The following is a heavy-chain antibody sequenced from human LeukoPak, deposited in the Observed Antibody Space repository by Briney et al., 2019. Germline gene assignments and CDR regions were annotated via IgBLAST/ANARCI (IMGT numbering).Heavy chain of an antibody. Sequence: GGSLRLSCAASGFTVSSNYMSWVRQAPGKELEWVSVIYSGGSTYYADSVKGRFTISRDNSKNTLYLQMNSLRAEDTAMYYCARDCCLLAAAGHWGQGTLVTVSS. J-gene: IGHJ4*02. CDR1: GFTVSSNY. CDR2: IYSGGST. V-gene: IGHV3-66*01. D-gene: IGHD6-13*01. CDR3: ARDCCLLAAAGH.